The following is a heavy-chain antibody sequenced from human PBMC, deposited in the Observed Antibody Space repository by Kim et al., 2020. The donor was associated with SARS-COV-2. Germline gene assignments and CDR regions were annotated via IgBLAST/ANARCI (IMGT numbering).Heavy chain of an antibody. J-gene: IGHJ6*02. D-gene: IGHD1-26*01. Sequence: YAQGFKGRFVFSLNTSVSTAYLQISSLKAEDAAVYYCASPHGSYYGMDVWGQGTTVTVSS. V-gene: IGHV7-4-1*02. CDR3: ASPHGSYYGMDV.